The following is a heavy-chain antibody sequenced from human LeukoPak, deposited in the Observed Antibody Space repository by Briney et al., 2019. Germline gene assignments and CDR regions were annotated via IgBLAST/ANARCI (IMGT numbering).Heavy chain of an antibody. J-gene: IGHJ4*02. D-gene: IGHD3-22*01. Sequence: GGSLRLSCAASEFTFSRYAMSWVRQAPGKGLEWVSTISGTGGSTYYADSVKGRFTISRDNSKNTMYLQMNSLRAEDTDVYYCAKFQANYYDSSGYGCFDYWGQGTLVTVSS. CDR1: EFTFSRYA. CDR3: AKFQANYYDSSGYGCFDY. CDR2: ISGTGGST. V-gene: IGHV3-23*01.